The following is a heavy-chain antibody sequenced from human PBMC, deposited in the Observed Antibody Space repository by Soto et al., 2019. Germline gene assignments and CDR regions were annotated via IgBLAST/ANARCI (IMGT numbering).Heavy chain of an antibody. D-gene: IGHD4-17*01. CDR3: PRASPYGDYDLDY. V-gene: IGHV4-59*01. CDR1: GGSISSYD. CDR2: ISYSGST. J-gene: IGHJ4*02. Sequence: SETLSLACTASGGSISSYDWIWIRQPPGKGLEWIGYISYSGSTNYNPSLKSRPTISVDTPKNQFSLKLRSVTAADTAVYYCPRASPYGDYDLDYWGQGTLVTVSS.